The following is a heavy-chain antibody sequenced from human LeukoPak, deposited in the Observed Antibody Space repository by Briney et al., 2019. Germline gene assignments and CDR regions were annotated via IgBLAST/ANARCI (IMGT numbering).Heavy chain of an antibody. CDR2: MNPNSGNT. J-gene: IGHJ4*02. D-gene: IGHD2-2*01. V-gene: IGHV1-8*01. Sequence: ASVKVSCKASGYTFTSYDINWVRQATGQGLEWMGWMNPNSGNTGYAQKFQGRVTMTRNTSISTAYMELSSLRFEDTAVYYCARVPSVRSTSWWGGGSDYWGQGTLVTVSS. CDR1: GYTFTSYD. CDR3: ARVPSVRSTSWWGGGSDY.